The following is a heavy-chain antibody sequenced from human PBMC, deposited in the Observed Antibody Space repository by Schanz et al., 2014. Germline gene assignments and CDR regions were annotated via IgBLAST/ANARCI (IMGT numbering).Heavy chain of an antibody. CDR2: INTKTGNP. Sequence: QVHLVQSESELKNPGASVKVSCKTSGYSFSTYAMNWVRQAPGQGLEWMGWINTKTGNPTYAQGFTGRFVFSLDTSVCTTHLQITNLKADDTAVYYCARGYCAGTSCPSFDYWGQGTLVTVSS. CDR3: ARGYCAGTSCPSFDY. CDR1: GYSFSTYA. D-gene: IGHD2-2*01. V-gene: IGHV7-4-1*02. J-gene: IGHJ4*02.